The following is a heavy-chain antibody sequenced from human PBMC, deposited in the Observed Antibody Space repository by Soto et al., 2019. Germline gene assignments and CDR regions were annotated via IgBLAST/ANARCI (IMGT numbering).Heavy chain of an antibody. V-gene: IGHV3-21*01. CDR2: ITSSGSYI. D-gene: IGHD2-2*01. CDR3: ARDESAGSSTSN. J-gene: IGHJ4*02. Sequence: EVQLVESGGGLVKPGGSLRLSCIASGPTFSSYGMNWIRQAPGKGLEWVSSITSSGSYIHYADSVQGRFTVSRDNAKNSMYLQMNSLRVEDTPVYFCARDESAGSSTSNWGQGTLVTVSS. CDR1: GPTFSSYG.